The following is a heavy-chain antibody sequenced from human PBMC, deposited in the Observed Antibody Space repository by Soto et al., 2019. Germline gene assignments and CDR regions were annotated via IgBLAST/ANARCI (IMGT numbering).Heavy chain of an antibody. J-gene: IGHJ4*02. CDR1: GFSFTDYA. CDR3: ARESYFDSSGAYYFHF. D-gene: IGHD3-22*01. Sequence: EVQLLESGGGLVQPGGSLRLSCAASGFSFTDYAMSWVRQGPGEGLEWVSGISGGGGRTYYADSVKGRLTISRDNSKKTLYLRMNSPRAEDTAVNYCARESYFDSSGAYYFHFWGQGTLVTVSP. V-gene: IGHV3-23*01. CDR2: ISGGGGRT.